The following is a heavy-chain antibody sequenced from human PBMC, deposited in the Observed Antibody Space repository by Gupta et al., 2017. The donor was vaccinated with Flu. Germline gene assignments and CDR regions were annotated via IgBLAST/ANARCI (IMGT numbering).Heavy chain of an antibody. CDR3: VKDETAGRGPYDQ. D-gene: IGHD3-22*01. Sequence: QIQLAESGGGVVQPGRSRRLSCEASGFTFKDHAMHWVRQAPGKGLEWVAFISYDGKNEKYADSVKGRFTISRDNSRRVMLLEMNNVRVEDMGVYYCVKDETAGRGPYDQWGQGTLVTVSS. V-gene: IGHV3-30*18. J-gene: IGHJ4*02. CDR2: ISYDGKNE. CDR1: GFTFKDHA.